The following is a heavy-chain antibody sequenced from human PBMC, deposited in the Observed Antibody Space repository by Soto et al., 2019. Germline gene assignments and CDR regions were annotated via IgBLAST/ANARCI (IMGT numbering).Heavy chain of an antibody. J-gene: IGHJ6*02. CDR1: GFTFNTYG. CDR2: IWYDGSNK. D-gene: IGHD2-21*02. CDR3: ARSDCTGAYCYSWPFNFGVDV. Sequence: QVQLVESGGGVVQPGGSLRLSCTTSGFTFNTYGMHWVRQAPGKGLEWVAIIWYDGSNKYYADSVKGRFTISRDNSKNSLYLQMNSLRAEDTALYYCARSDCTGAYCYSWPFNFGVDVWGQGRTVTVSS. V-gene: IGHV3-33*08.